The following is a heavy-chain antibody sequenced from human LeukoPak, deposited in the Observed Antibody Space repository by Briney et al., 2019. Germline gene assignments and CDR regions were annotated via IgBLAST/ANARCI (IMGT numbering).Heavy chain of an antibody. V-gene: IGHV1-46*01. CDR1: GYTFTGYY. Sequence: ASVKVSCKASGYTFTGYYMHWVRQAPGQGLEWMGIINPSGGSTSYAQKFQGRVTMTRDMSTSTVYMELSSLRSEDTAVYYCARLGENHFWSGYFFSNYYYMDVWGKGTTVTVSS. CDR3: ARLGENHFWSGYFFSNYYYMDV. D-gene: IGHD3-3*02. CDR2: INPSGGST. J-gene: IGHJ6*03.